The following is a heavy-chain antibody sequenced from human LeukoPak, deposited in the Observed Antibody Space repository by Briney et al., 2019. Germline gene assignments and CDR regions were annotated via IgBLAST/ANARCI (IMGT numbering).Heavy chain of an antibody. Sequence: GGSLRLSCAASGFTFSDYYMSWIRQAPGKGLEWVSLISRSSTYTTYADSVKGRFTIPRDNAKNSLYLQMNSLRAEDTAVYYCARGAYYYDSSGYYDWGQGTLVTVSS. CDR1: GFTFSDYY. D-gene: IGHD3-22*01. J-gene: IGHJ4*02. V-gene: IGHV3-11*06. CDR2: ISRSSTYT. CDR3: ARGAYYYDSSGYYD.